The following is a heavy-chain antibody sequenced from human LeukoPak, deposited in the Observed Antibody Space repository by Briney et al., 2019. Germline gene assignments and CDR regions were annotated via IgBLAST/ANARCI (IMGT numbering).Heavy chain of an antibody. CDR1: GGSINNYY. V-gene: IGHV4-59*01. Sequence: SETLSLTCTVSGGSINNYYWSWIRQPPGKGLEWIGYIYYSGSTNYNPSLKSRVTISVDTSKNQFSLKLSSVTAADTAVYYCASGTGENFDYWGQGTLVTVSS. D-gene: IGHD7-27*01. CDR3: ASGTGENFDY. CDR2: IYYSGST. J-gene: IGHJ4*02.